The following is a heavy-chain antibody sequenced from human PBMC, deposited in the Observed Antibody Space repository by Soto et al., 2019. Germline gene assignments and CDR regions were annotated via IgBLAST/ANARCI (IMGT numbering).Heavy chain of an antibody. V-gene: IGHV1-69*01. CDR3: AREGRWELPHTPFDY. J-gene: IGHJ4*02. CDR2: IIPIFGTA. CDR1: GGTFSSYA. D-gene: IGHD1-26*01. Sequence: QVQLVQSGAEVKKPGSSVKVSCKASGGTFSSYAISWVRQAPGQALEWMGGIIPIFGTANYAQKFQGRVTITADESTSTAYMELSSLRSEDTAVYYCAREGRWELPHTPFDYWGQGTLVTVSS.